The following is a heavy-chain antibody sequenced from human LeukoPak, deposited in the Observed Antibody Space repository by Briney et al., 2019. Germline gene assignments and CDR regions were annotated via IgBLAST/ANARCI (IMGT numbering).Heavy chain of an antibody. CDR1: GFTFSSYA. CDR3: ARGPSSGYYYYFDY. V-gene: IGHV3-64*01. CDR2: ISSNGGST. Sequence: GGSLRLSCEASGFTFSSYAMHWVRQAPGKGLEYVSAISSNGGSTYYANSVKGRFTISRDNSKNTLYLQMGSLRAEDMAVYYCARGPSSGYYYYFDYWGQGTLVTVSS. D-gene: IGHD3-22*01. J-gene: IGHJ4*02.